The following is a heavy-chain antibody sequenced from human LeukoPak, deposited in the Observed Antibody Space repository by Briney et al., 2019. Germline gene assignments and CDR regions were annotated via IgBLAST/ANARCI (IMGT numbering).Heavy chain of an antibody. Sequence: PGRSLRLSCAASGFTFSSYGMHWVRQAPGKGLEWVAVITSDGNTKNYVDSVKGRFTFSRDNSKNTLYLQMNSLRAEDTAVYYCAKGNDIGGYYYPHFDYWGQGTLVTVSS. CDR1: GFTFSSYG. D-gene: IGHD3-22*01. CDR2: ITSDGNTK. CDR3: AKGNDIGGYYYPHFDY. J-gene: IGHJ4*02. V-gene: IGHV3-30*18.